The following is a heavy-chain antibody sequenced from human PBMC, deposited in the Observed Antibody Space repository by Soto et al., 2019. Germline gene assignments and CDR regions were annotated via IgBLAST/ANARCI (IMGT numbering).Heavy chain of an antibody. CDR2: ISAHNGNT. Sequence: QVHLAQSGAEVKKPGASVKVSCKGSGYAFTTYGITWVRQAPGQGLEWMGWISAHNGNTNYAKKLQGRVTVTRDTSTSTAYMELRSLRSDDTAVYYCARGRYGDYWGQGALVTVSS. V-gene: IGHV1-18*01. D-gene: IGHD1-1*01. J-gene: IGHJ4*02. CDR1: GYAFTTYG. CDR3: ARGRYGDY.